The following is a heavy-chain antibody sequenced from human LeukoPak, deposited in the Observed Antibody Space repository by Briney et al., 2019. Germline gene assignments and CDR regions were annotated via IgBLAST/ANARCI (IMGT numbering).Heavy chain of an antibody. Sequence: SVKVSCKASGGTFSSYAISWVRQAPGQGLVWMGGIIPIFGTANYAKKFQGRVTISADESTSTAYMELSSLTSEDTAVYYCARDLAMVRGARYRPYKWFDPWGQGTLVTVSS. CDR3: ARDLAMVRGARYRPYKWFDP. D-gene: IGHD3-10*01. V-gene: IGHV1-69*13. CDR1: GGTFSSYA. J-gene: IGHJ5*02. CDR2: IIPIFGTA.